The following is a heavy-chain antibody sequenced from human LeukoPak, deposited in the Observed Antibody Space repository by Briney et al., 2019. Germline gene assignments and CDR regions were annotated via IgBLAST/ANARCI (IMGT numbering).Heavy chain of an antibody. CDR2: IWYDGSNK. J-gene: IGHJ4*02. CDR3: AKDRRTLYCSSTSCYGGFDY. CDR1: GFTFSNYA. D-gene: IGHD2-2*01. Sequence: GGSLRLSCAASGFTFSNYAMHWVRQAPGKGLEWVAVIWYDGSNKYYADSVRGRFTISRDNSKNTLYLQMNSLRAEDTAVYYCAKDRRTLYCSSTSCYGGFDYWGQGTLVTVSS. V-gene: IGHV3-33*06.